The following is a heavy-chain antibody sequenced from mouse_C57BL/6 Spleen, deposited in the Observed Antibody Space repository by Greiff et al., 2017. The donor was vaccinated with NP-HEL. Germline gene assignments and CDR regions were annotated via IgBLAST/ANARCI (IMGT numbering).Heavy chain of an antibody. CDR1: GFTFSSYG. J-gene: IGHJ4*01. CDR3: ARHDLGSSLYYAMDY. CDR2: ISSGGSYT. Sequence: DVMLVESGGDLVKPGGSLKLSCAASGFTFSSYGMSWVRQTPDKRLEWVATISSGGSYTYYPDSVKGRFTISRDNAKNTLYLQMSSLKSEDTAMYYCARHDLGSSLYYAMDYWGQGTSVTVSS. V-gene: IGHV5-6*02. D-gene: IGHD1-1*01.